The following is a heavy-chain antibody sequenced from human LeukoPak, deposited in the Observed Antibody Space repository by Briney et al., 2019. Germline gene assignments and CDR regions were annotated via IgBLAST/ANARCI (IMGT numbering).Heavy chain of an antibody. CDR2: IYYSGST. V-gene: IGHV4-59*01. Sequence: PSETLSLTCTVSGGSISSYYWSWIRQPPGKGLEWLGYIYYSGSTNYNPSLKSRVTISVDTSKNQFSLKLSSVTAADTAVYYCAREDRIAAAGRLFDYWGQGTLVTVSS. J-gene: IGHJ4*02. CDR1: GGSISSYY. D-gene: IGHD6-13*01. CDR3: AREDRIAAAGRLFDY.